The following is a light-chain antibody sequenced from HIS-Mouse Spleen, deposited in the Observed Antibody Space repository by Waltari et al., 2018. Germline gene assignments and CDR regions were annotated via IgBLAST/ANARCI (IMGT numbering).Light chain of an antibody. CDR1: SSDVGGYNY. CDR3: SSYTSSSTLWV. CDR2: DVS. Sequence: QSALTQPASVSGSPGQSITISCTRTSSDVGGYNYVSGYQQHPGKAPKLMIYDVSNRPSGVSNRFSGSKSGNTAYLTISGLQAEDEADYYCSSYTSSSTLWVFGGGTKLTVL. V-gene: IGLV2-14*03. J-gene: IGLJ3*02.